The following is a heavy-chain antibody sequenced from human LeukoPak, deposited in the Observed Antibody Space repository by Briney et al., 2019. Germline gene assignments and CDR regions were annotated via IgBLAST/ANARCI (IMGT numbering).Heavy chain of an antibody. V-gene: IGHV4-61*02. CDR3: AREGEMATPK. CDR2: IYTSGST. D-gene: IGHD5-24*01. Sequence: PSETLSLTCTVSRGSISSGSYYWSWIRQPAGTGLEWIGRIYTSGSTNYNPSLKSRVTISVDTSKNQFSLKLSSVTAADTAVYYCAREGEMATPKWGQGTLVTVSS. CDR1: RGSISSGSYY. J-gene: IGHJ4*02.